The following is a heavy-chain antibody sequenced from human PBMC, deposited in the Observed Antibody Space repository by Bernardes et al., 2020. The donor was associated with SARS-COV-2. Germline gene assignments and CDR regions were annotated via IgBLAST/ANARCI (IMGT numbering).Heavy chain of an antibody. CDR3: ARSEDLEVAIVDTGDTDGEYFQV. CDR2: LSENGAT. Sequence: SETLSLTCTVSGDSLRLKNYFWGWVRQPPGKGLEWIGSLSENGATYYNPSLESRVIISVDTSNNQFSLKLRSVTASDTATYFCARSEDLEVAIVDTGDTDGEYFQVWGQGTVVTVSS. J-gene: IGHJ1*01. D-gene: IGHD2-21*01. V-gene: IGHV4-39*01. CDR1: GDSLRLKNYF.